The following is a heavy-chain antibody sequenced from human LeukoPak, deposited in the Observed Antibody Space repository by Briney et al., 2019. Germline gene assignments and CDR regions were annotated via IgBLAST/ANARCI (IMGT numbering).Heavy chain of an antibody. CDR3: ARDPRVGNCGYDFEYYYYRDV. CDR1: GYTFTSYA. J-gene: IGHJ6*03. V-gene: IGHV1-18*01. Sequence: ASVKLSCTASGYTFTSYAISWVRQAPGQGLEWMGWISAYNGNTNYAQKLQGRVTMTTDTSTSTAYMELRSLRSDDTGVYYCARDPRVGNCGYDFEYYYYRDVWRKGTRLSVSS. D-gene: IGHD5-12*01. CDR2: ISAYNGNT.